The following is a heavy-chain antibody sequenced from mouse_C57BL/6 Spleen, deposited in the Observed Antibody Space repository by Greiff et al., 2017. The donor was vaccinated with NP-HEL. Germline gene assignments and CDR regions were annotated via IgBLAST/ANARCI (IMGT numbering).Heavy chain of an antibody. D-gene: IGHD5-1-1*01. CDR3: TRQGVYPGAY. Sequence: VQLQQSGPELVKPGASVKIPCKASGYTFTDYNMDWVKQSHGKSLEWIGDINPNNGGTIYNQKFKGKATLTVDKSSSTAYMELRSLTSEDTAGYYCTRQGVYPGAYWGQGTLVTVSA. CDR2: INPNNGGT. V-gene: IGHV1-18*01. CDR1: GYTFTDYN. J-gene: IGHJ3*01.